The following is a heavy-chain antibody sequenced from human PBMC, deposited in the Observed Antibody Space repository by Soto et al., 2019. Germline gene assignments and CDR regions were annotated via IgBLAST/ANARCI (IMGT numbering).Heavy chain of an antibody. CDR1: GFTFSSSW. V-gene: IGHV3-74*01. D-gene: IGHD3-16*01. J-gene: IGHJ4*02. CDR3: ARVSLRGPWVSFDY. Sequence: GAALRPYRPGPGFTFSSSWMHWVRQGPGKGLVWVSRINSDGSSTRYADSVKGRFTISRDNAKNSMYLQMNSLRAEDTAVYYCARVSLRGPWVSFDYWGQGTLVTVFS. CDR2: INSDGSST.